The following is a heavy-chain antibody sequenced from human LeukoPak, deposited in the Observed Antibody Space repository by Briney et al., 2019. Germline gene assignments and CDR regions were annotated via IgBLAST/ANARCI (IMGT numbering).Heavy chain of an antibody. CDR1: GDSISSYY. V-gene: IGHV4-4*07. D-gene: IGHD6-19*01. Sequence: SETLSLTCTVSGDSISSYYWSWIRQPAGKGLQWIGRVHASGSTQYNPSLQSRVTISADMSTNQLSLTLTSVTAADTAVYYCARVGSGWYFDDWGQGTLVTVSS. CDR3: ARVGSGWYFDD. J-gene: IGHJ4*02. CDR2: VHASGST.